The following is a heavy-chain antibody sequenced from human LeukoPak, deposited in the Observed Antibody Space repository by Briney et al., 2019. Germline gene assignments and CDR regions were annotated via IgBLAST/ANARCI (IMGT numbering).Heavy chain of an antibody. J-gene: IGHJ4*02. V-gene: IGHV4-39*02. CDR1: GGSMSSTSYY. CDR2: IYYSGST. Sequence: SETLSLTCTVSGGSMSSTSYYWGWIRQPPGKGLEWIGSIYYSGSTYYNPSLKSRVTISVDTSQNQFSLKLSSVTAADTAVYYCARETAAIGDLDYWGQGTLVTVSS. CDR3: ARETAAIGDLDY. D-gene: IGHD2-2*01.